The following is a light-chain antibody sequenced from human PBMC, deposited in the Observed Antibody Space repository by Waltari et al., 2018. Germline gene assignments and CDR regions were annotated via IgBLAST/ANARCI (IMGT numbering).Light chain of an antibody. CDR2: SSN. V-gene: IGLV1-44*01. Sequence: QSVLTQPPSASGTPVQRVTISCSGSSSNTGSNVVNWYQQLPGTAPKLLINSSNQRPSGVPDRFSGSKSGTSASLAISGLQSEDEADYHCGAWDASLNGYVFGTGTKVTVL. J-gene: IGLJ1*01. CDR1: SSNTGSNV. CDR3: GAWDASLNGYV.